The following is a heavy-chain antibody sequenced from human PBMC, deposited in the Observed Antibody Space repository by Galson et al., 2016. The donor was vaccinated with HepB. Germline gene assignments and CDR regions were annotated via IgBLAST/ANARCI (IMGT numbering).Heavy chain of an antibody. Sequence: SLRLSCAASGFTFSSYGMHWVRQAPGKGLEWVAGILYDGSRPSSASSFPFLFSLSLSPSPPPLSLPLTRLPAAATAVYSCVPPPSYNSGWHGVLDYWGQGTLVTVSS. CDR2: ILYDGSRP. CDR1: GFTFSSYG. J-gene: IGHJ4*02. D-gene: IGHD6-19*01. CDR3: VPPPSYNSGWHGVLDY. V-gene: IGHV3-30*03.